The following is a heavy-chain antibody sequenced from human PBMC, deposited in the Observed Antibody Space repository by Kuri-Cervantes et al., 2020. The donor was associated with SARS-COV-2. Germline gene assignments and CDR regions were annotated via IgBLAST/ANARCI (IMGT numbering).Heavy chain of an antibody. D-gene: IGHD5-24*01. Sequence: GESLKISCAASGFTFSGHWIHWVRQAPGKGLVWVSRINPDGSYTNNADSVKGRFTLSRDNAKNMLFLQMNSLKTEDTAVYYCTTISDNYYDYWGQGTLVTVSS. J-gene: IGHJ4*02. V-gene: IGHV3-74*01. CDR3: TTISDNYYDY. CDR2: INPDGSYT. CDR1: GFTFSGHW.